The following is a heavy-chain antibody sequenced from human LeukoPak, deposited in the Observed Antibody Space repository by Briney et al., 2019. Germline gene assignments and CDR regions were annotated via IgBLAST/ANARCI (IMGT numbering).Heavy chain of an antibody. CDR3: ARGIEAGVDY. D-gene: IGHD6-25*01. Sequence: ASVKVSCKASGYTFTSYGISWVRQAPGQGLEWMGWISAYNGNTNYAQKFQGRVTMTRDISITTAYVELSSLRSEDTAVYYCARGIEAGVDYWGQGTLVTVPS. J-gene: IGHJ4*02. CDR2: ISAYNGNT. V-gene: IGHV1-18*01. CDR1: GYTFTSYG.